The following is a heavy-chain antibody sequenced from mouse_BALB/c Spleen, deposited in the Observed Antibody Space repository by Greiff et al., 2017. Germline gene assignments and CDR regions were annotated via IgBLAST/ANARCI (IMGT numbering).Heavy chain of an antibody. CDR1: GFTFSSYA. J-gene: IGHJ3*01. CDR2: ISSGGSYT. Sequence: EVMLVESGGGLVKPGGSLKLSCAASGFTFSSYAMSWVRQSPEKRLEWVAEISSGGSYTYYPDTVTGRFTISRDNAKNTLYLEMSSLRSEDTAMYYCAREGLRRDWFAYWGQGTLVTVSA. CDR3: AREGLRRDWFAY. D-gene: IGHD2-4*01. V-gene: IGHV5-9-4*01.